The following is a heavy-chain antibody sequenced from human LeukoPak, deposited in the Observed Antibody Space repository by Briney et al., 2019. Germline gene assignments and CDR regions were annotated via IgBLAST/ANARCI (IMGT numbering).Heavy chain of an antibody. CDR3: ASSRDLWVLDY. V-gene: IGHV1-18*04. Sequence: ASVKVSCKASGYTFTGYYMHWVRQAPGQGLEWMGWISAYNGNTNYAQKLQGRVTMTTDTSTSTAYMELRSLRSDDTAVYYCASSRDLWVLDYWGQGTLVTVSS. J-gene: IGHJ4*02. CDR2: ISAYNGNT. CDR1: GYTFTGYY. D-gene: IGHD2/OR15-2a*01.